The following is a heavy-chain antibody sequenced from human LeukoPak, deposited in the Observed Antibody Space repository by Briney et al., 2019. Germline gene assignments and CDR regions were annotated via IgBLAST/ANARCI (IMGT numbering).Heavy chain of an antibody. D-gene: IGHD3-16*02. J-gene: IGHJ4*02. CDR1: GGSISTYY. CDR2: IHYTGRT. CDR3: AKGPDYDYVWGSYRLDY. V-gene: IGHV4-59*01. Sequence: SETLSLXCTVSGGSISTYYWRWIRLPPGKGLEWIGYIHYTGRTNYNPSLKSRVSISVDTSKNQFSLRLSSVTAADTAVYYCAKGPDYDYVWGSYRLDYWGQGTLVTVSS.